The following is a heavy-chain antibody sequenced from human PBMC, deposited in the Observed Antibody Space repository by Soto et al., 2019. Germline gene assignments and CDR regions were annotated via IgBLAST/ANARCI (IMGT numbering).Heavy chain of an antibody. CDR2: ISWHSGNI. CDR3: AKDKLYSNYEHYFDY. D-gene: IGHD4-4*01. CDR1: GFTFENYA. V-gene: IGHV3-9*01. Sequence: EVQLVESGGGLVQPGRSLRLSCAASGFTFENYAMHWVRQAPGKGLEWVSGISWHSGNIGYADSVRGRFTISRDNAKNSLYLQMSSLRPEDTGLYYCAKDKLYSNYEHYFDYWGQGTLVTVSS. J-gene: IGHJ4*02.